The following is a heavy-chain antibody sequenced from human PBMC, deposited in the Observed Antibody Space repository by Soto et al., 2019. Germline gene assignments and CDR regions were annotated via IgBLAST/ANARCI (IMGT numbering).Heavy chain of an antibody. CDR1: GFTFSSYG. Sequence: GESLKISCAASGFTFSSYGMHWVRQAPGKGLEWVAVISYDGSNKYYADSVKGRFTISRDNSKNTLYLQMNSLRAEDTAVYYCAKEFTVTFLFDYWGQGTLVTVSS. CDR3: AKEFTVTFLFDY. D-gene: IGHD4-17*01. V-gene: IGHV3-30*18. J-gene: IGHJ4*02. CDR2: ISYDGSNK.